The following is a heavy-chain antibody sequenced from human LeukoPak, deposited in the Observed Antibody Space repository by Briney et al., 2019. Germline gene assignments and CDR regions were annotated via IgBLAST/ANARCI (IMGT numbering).Heavy chain of an antibody. D-gene: IGHD4-17*01. V-gene: IGHV4-39*01. Sequence: SETLSLTCAVYGGSFSGYYWGWIRQPPGKGLEWIGSIYYSGSTYYNPSLKSRVTISVDTSKNQFSLKLSSVTAADTAVYYCARHGRLAVRTSSFDYWGQGTLVTVSS. J-gene: IGHJ4*02. CDR2: IYYSGST. CDR3: ARHGRLAVRTSSFDY. CDR1: GGSFSGYY.